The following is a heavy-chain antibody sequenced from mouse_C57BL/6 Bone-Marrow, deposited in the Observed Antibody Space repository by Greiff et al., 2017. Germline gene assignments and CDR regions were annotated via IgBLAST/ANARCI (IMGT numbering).Heavy chain of an antibody. CDR2: IYPGSGNT. CDR1: GYTFTDYY. CDR3: ARGGTTVVATDY. Sequence: VQLVESGAELVRPGASVKLSCKASGYTFTDYYINWVKQRPGQGLEWIARIYPGSGNTYYNEKFKGKATLTAEKSSSTAYMQLSSLTSEDSAVYFCARGGTTVVATDYWGQGTTLTVSS. J-gene: IGHJ2*01. D-gene: IGHD1-1*01. V-gene: IGHV1-76*01.